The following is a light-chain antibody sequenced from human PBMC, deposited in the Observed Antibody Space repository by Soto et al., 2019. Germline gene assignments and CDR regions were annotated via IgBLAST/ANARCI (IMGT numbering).Light chain of an antibody. CDR2: LAS. V-gene: IGKV3-11*01. CDR1: QAVNTR. CDR3: HQRQSWPRT. Sequence: TQSPATLSSFPGDRVTLSCRASQAVNTRLAWYQHKPGQAPRLLIYLASNRAAGVPARFSGSGSGTDFTLTISDVEPEDFAVYYCHQRQSWPRTFGQGTKVDI. J-gene: IGKJ1*01.